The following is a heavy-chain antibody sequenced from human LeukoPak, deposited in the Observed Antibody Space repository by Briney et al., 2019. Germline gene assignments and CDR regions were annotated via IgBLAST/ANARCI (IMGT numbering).Heavy chain of an antibody. D-gene: IGHD6-13*01. J-gene: IGHJ6*02. CDR1: GFTFSSYW. V-gene: IGHV3-74*01. Sequence: GGSLRLSCAASGFTFSSYWMHWVRQAPGKGLVWVSRINSDGSSTSYADSVKGRFTISRDNAKNTLYLQMNSLRAEDTAVYYCARDQIAAAVAYYYYYYGMDVWGQGTTVTVSS. CDR2: INSDGSST. CDR3: ARDQIAAAVAYYYYYYGMDV.